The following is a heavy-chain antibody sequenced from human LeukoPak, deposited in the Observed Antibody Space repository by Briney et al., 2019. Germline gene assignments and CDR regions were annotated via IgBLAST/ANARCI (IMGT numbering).Heavy chain of an antibody. CDR1: GYSISSNYY. CDR3: ARDVRYYDILTGYYNWFDP. V-gene: IGHV4-38-2*02. D-gene: IGHD3-9*01. CDR2: VFHNGTT. J-gene: IGHJ5*02. Sequence: SETLSLTCAVSGYSISSNYYWGWIRQPPGKGLEYIGGVFHNGTTYYDPSIRSRVTISLDTSRNQFSLSLSPVTAADTATYYCARDVRYYDILTGYYNWFDPWGQGTLVTVSS.